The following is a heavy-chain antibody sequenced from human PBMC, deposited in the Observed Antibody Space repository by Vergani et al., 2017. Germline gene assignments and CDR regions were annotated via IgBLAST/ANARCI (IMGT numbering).Heavy chain of an antibody. V-gene: IGHV1-18*01. CDR3: ARDPSQWDAFDI. Sequence: QVQLVQSGAEVKKPGASVKVSCKASGYTFTSYGISWVRQAPGQGLEWMGWTSAYNGNTNYAQKFQGRVTITADESTSTAYMELSSLRSEDTAVYYCARDPSQWDAFDIWGQGTMVTVSS. J-gene: IGHJ3*02. CDR1: GYTFTSYG. D-gene: IGHD6-19*01. CDR2: TSAYNGNT.